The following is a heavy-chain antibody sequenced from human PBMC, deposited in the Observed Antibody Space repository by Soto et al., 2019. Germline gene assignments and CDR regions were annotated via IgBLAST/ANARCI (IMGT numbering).Heavy chain of an antibody. D-gene: IGHD3-10*01. CDR2: IWYDGSNK. CDR1: GFTFSSYG. CDR3: ARDNGSGSSDWFDP. J-gene: IGHJ5*02. V-gene: IGHV3-33*01. Sequence: GGSLRLSCAASGFTFSSYGMHWVRQAPGKGLEWVAVIWYDGSNKYYADSVKGRFTISRDNSKNTLYLQMNSLRAEDTAVYYCARDNGSGSSDWFDPWGQGTLVTVSS.